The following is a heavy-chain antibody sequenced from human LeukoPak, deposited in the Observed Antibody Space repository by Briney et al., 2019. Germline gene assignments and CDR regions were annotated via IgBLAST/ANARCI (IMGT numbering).Heavy chain of an antibody. CDR2: INPNSGDT. Sequence: ASVKVSCKASGYTFAGYFIHWVRQAPGQGLEWMGRINPNSGDTEYAPKFQGWVTMTRDTSISTAYVEVRRLISDDTAVYYCARDLASTSNWEFDYWGQGTLVIVSS. J-gene: IGHJ4*02. D-gene: IGHD1-26*01. CDR1: GYTFAGYF. V-gene: IGHV1-2*04. CDR3: ARDLASTSNWEFDY.